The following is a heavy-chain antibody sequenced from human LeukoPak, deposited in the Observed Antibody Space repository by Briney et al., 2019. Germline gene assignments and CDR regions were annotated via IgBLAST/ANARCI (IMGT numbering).Heavy chain of an antibody. J-gene: IGHJ3*02. CDR1: GGSISSSSYY. V-gene: IGHV4-39*01. D-gene: IGHD3-22*01. Sequence: PSETLSLTCTVSGGSISSSSYYWGWIRQPPGKGLEWIGSIYYSGSTYYNPSLKSRVTISVDTSKNQFSLKLSSVTAADTAVYYCARHYYDSSGYLDAFDIWGQGTMATVSS. CDR3: ARHYYDSSGYLDAFDI. CDR2: IYYSGST.